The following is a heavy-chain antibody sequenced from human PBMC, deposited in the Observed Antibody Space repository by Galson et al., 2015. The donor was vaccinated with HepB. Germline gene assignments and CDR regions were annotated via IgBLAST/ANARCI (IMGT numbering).Heavy chain of an antibody. D-gene: IGHD1-14*01. J-gene: IGHJ2*01. Sequence: SGASVEKPGESLKVSCTGSGYAITNYWSAWGRQMPGKGVERMGIIDPGDAHTRYTPSFQGLVMISVDTSISTDYQQLSSLKASDTAIYYCASSPFYSTSHWSFDLWGRGTLVTVSS. V-gene: IGHV5-51*03. CDR1: GYAITNYW. CDR3: ASSPFYSTSHWSFDL. CDR2: IDPGDAHT.